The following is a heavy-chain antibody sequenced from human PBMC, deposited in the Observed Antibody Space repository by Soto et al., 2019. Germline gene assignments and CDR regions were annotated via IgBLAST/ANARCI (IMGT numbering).Heavy chain of an antibody. CDR1: GDSVSSNSAA. J-gene: IGHJ6*02. D-gene: IGHD2-15*01. CDR2: TYYRSKWYN. CDR3: ARLVHCSGGSCYTTWWSWSYYYYGMDV. V-gene: IGHV6-1*01. Sequence: QTLSLTCAVSGDSVSSNSAAWNWIRQSPSRGLEWLGRTYYRSKWYNDYAVSVKSRITINPDTSKNQFSLQLNSVTPEDTAVYYCARLVHCSGGSCYTTWWSWSYYYYGMDVWGQGTTVTVSS.